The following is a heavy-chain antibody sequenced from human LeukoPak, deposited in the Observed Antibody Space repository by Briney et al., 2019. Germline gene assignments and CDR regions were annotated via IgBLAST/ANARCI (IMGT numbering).Heavy chain of an antibody. CDR2: ISGSGNST. D-gene: IGHD1-1*01. J-gene: IGHJ2*01. CDR1: GFTFNNYA. V-gene: IGHV3-23*01. CDR3: VKDSSNWYWYFDL. Sequence: GGSLRLSCAASGFTFNNYAMIWVRQAPGKGLEWVSVISGSGNSTYYADSVKGRFTITRDNSKNTLYLQMNSLRGEDTAVYHCVKDSSNWYWYFDLWGRGTLVTVSS.